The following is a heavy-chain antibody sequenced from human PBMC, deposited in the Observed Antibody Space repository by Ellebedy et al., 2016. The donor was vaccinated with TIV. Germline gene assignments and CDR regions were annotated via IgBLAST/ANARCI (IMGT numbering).Heavy chain of an antibody. J-gene: IGHJ4*02. Sequence: GESLKISCAASGFSFSSYAMSWVRQAPGKGLEWVSGIVGSGGSRYADSVKGRFTISRDHSKSTLALQMSSLRAEDTAVYSCAKDRTPGDGYWVFDFWGQGTLVTVST. V-gene: IGHV3-23*01. CDR3: AKDRTPGDGYWVFDF. CDR1: GFSFSSYA. CDR2: IVGSGGSR. D-gene: IGHD5-18*01.